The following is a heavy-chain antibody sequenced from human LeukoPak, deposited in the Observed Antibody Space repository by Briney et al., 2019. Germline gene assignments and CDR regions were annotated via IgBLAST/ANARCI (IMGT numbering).Heavy chain of an antibody. CDR1: GYTFTGYY. CDR3: ARETPRYYGSGTNPPDAFDI. V-gene: IGHV1-2*02. D-gene: IGHD3-10*01. CDR2: INPNSGGT. J-gene: IGHJ3*02. Sequence: APVKVSCKASGYTFTGYYMHWVRQAPGQGLEWMGWINPNSGGTNYAQKFQGRVTMTRDTSISTAYMELSRLRSDDTAVYYCARETPRYYGSGTNPPDAFDIWGQGTMVTVSS.